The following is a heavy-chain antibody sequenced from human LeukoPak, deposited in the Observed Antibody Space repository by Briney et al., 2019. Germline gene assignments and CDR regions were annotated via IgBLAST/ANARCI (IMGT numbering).Heavy chain of an antibody. J-gene: IGHJ5*02. CDR3: ARDLHGSGTWDWFDP. Sequence: PSETLSLTCTVSGGSISSSSYYWGWIRQPPGKGLEWIGSIYYSGSTYYNPSLKSRVTMSLDTSKNQFSLKLNSVTAADTAMYYCARDLHGSGTWDWFDPWGQGTLVTVSS. D-gene: IGHD3-10*01. V-gene: IGHV4-39*07. CDR1: GGSISSSSYY. CDR2: IYYSGST.